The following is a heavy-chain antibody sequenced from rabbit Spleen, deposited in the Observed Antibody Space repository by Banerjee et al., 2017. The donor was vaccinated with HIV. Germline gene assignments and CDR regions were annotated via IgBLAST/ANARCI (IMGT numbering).Heavy chain of an antibody. CDR3: ARDAAGREDFNL. CDR2: IYAGNSGNT. CDR1: GFTLSSGYW. Sequence: EESGGDLVKPEGSLTLTCTASGFTLSSGYWICWVRQAPGKGLEWIACIYAGNSGNTYYASWAKGRFTISRASSTTVTLQMTSLTAADTATYFCARDAAGREDFNLWGPGTLVTVS. V-gene: IGHV1S45*01. D-gene: IGHD4-2*01. J-gene: IGHJ4*01.